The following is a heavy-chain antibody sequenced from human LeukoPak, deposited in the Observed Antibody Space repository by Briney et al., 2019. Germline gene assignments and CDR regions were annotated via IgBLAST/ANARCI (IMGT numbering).Heavy chain of an antibody. CDR3: ARGRVGQWLVDAFDI. CDR1: GFTFSSYE. CDR2: ISSSGSTI. J-gene: IGHJ3*02. Sequence: GGSLRLSCAASGFTFSSYEMNWVRQAPGKGLEWVSYISSSGSTIYYADSVKGRFTISRDNAKNSLYLQMNSLRAEDTAVYYCARGRVGQWLVDAFDIWGQGTMVTVSS. V-gene: IGHV3-48*03. D-gene: IGHD6-19*01.